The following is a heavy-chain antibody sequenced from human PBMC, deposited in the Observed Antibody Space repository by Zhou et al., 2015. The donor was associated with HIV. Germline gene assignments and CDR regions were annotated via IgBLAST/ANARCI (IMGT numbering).Heavy chain of an antibody. CDR2: IVVGSGNT. J-gene: IGHJ4*02. V-gene: IGHV1-58*01. Sequence: QMQLVQSGPEVKKPGTSVKVSCKASGFTFTSSAVQWVRQARGQRLEWIGWIVVGSGNTNYAQKFQERVTITRDMSTSTAYMELSSLRSEDTAVYYCAAGKRADYGDYGVDYWGQGTLVTVSS. CDR1: GFTFTSSA. D-gene: IGHD4-17*01. CDR3: AAGKRADYGDYGVDY.